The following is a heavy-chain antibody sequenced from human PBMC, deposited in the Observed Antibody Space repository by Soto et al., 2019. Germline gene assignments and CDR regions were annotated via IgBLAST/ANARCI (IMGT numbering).Heavy chain of an antibody. J-gene: IGHJ5*02. CDR3: AKSAATVTPRGWFGP. CDR1: GFSFSNYA. D-gene: IGHD4-17*01. CDR2: ITNNGGGT. Sequence: PGGSLRLSCAASGFSFSNYAMGWVRQAPGKGLEWVSTITNNGGGTYYADSVKGRFTISRDNSENTLYLQMNSLRAEDTAVYYCAKSAATVTPRGWFGPWGQGTVVTVSS. V-gene: IGHV3-23*01.